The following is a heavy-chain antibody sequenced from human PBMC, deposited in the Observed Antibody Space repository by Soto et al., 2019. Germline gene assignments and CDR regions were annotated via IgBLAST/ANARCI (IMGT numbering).Heavy chain of an antibody. CDR3: ARVLWFVSYYYYYGMDV. Sequence: QVTLKESGPVLVKPTEPLTLTCTVSGFSLSNARMGVSWIRQPPGKALEWLAHIFSNDEKSYSTSLKSRLTISKDTSKSQVVLTMTNMDPVDTATYYCARVLWFVSYYYYYGMDVWGQGTTVTVSS. V-gene: IGHV2-26*01. J-gene: IGHJ6*02. CDR2: IFSNDEK. CDR1: GFSLSNARMG. D-gene: IGHD3-10*01.